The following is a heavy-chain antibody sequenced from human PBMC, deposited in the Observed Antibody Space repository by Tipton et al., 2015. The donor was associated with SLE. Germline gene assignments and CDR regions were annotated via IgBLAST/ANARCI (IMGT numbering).Heavy chain of an antibody. J-gene: IGHJ4*02. CDR2: IYHSGST. D-gene: IGHD3-16*02. V-gene: IGHV4-30-2*01. CDR1: GGSFNNYY. CDR3: ARGYDYVWGSYRYAFDY. Sequence: TLSLTCVVYGGSFNNYYWSWIRQPPGKGLEWIGYIYHSGSTYYNPSLKSRVTISVDRSKNQFSLKLSSVTAADTAVYYCARGYDYVWGSYRYAFDYWGQGTLVTVSS.